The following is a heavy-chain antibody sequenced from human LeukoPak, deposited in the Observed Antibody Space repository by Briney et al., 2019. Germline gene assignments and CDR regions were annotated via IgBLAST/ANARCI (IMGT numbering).Heavy chain of an antibody. CDR3: AREYYYDSSGYSLDDAFDI. V-gene: IGHV1-3*01. CDR2: INAGNGNT. CDR1: GYTFTGYY. Sequence: GASVKVSCKASGYTFTGYYMHWVRQAPGQRLGWMGWINAGNGNTKYSQKFQGRVTITRDTSASTAYMELSSLRSEDTAVYYCAREYYYDSSGYSLDDAFDIWGQGTMVTVSS. J-gene: IGHJ3*02. D-gene: IGHD3-22*01.